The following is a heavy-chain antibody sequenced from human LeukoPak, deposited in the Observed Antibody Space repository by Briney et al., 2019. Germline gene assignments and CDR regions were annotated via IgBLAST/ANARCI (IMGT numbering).Heavy chain of an antibody. V-gene: IGHV1-2*02. CDR2: INPNSGGT. D-gene: IGHD3-22*01. CDR3: ARTSFAGYYGNDY. CDR1: GYTFTGYY. Sequence: ASVKVSCKASGYTFTGYYMHWVRQAPGQGLEWMGWINPNSGGTNYAQKCQGRVTMTRDTSISTAYMELSRLRSDDTAVYYCARTSFAGYYGNDYWGQGTLVTVSS. J-gene: IGHJ4*02.